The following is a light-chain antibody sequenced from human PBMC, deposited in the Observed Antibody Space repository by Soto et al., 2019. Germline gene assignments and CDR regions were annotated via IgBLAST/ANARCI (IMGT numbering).Light chain of an antibody. Sequence: DIQLTQSPSSLAASVGDKVTITCQASQDIRKSLHGYQQKPGKAPKLLIYDASNLETGVPSRFSGKMSATDFTLSINSLQTEDVATYFCQQYHSLPYTFGQGTKLEI. CDR2: DAS. J-gene: IGKJ2*01. CDR1: QDIRKS. CDR3: QQYHSLPYT. V-gene: IGKV1-33*01.